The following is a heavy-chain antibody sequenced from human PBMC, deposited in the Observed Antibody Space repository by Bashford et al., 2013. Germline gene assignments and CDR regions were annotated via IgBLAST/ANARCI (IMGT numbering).Heavy chain of an antibody. Sequence: GGSLRLSCAASGFEFTRYDMNWVRQAPGKGLEWVSAVSGSGAKTYYTDSVKGRFTISRDNSKSVVFLQMDNVRADDTAIYYCARDNVRRILAYWGRGTLVTVSS. D-gene: IGHD1-14*01. V-gene: IGHV3-23*01. CDR3: ARDNVRRILAY. CDR2: VSGSGAKT. CDR1: GFEFTRYD. J-gene: IGHJ4*02.